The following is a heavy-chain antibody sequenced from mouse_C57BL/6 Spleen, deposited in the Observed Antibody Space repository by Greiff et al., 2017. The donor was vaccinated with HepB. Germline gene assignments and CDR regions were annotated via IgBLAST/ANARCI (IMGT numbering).Heavy chain of an antibody. Sequence: VQLQQSGAELVRPGASVKLSCTASGFNIKDDYMHWVKQRPEQGLEWIGWIDPENGDTEYASKFQGKATITADTSSNTAYLQLSSLTSEDTAVYYCTAFGYDEVAWFAYWGQGTLVTVSA. CDR3: TAFGYDEVAWFAY. CDR1: GFNIKDDY. CDR2: IDPENGDT. J-gene: IGHJ3*01. D-gene: IGHD2-2*01. V-gene: IGHV14-4*01.